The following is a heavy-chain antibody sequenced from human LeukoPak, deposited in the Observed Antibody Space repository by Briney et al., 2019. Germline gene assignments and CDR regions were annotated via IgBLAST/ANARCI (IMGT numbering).Heavy chain of an antibody. CDR1: GFTFSSYS. CDR3: ATDSSSARRVDY. J-gene: IGHJ4*02. CDR2: ISSSSSYI. Sequence: TGGSLRLSCAASGFTFSSYSMNWVRQAPGKGLEWVSSISSSSSYIYYADSVKGRFTISRDNAKNSLYLQMNSLRAEDTAVYYCATDSSSARRVDYWGQGTLVTVSS. D-gene: IGHD6-6*01. V-gene: IGHV3-21*01.